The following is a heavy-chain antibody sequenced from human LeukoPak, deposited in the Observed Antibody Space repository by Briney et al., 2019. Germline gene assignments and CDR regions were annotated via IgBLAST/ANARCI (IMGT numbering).Heavy chain of an antibody. CDR2: ISAYNGNT. CDR1: GYTFTSYG. D-gene: IGHD3-16*01. CDR3: ARGITSDVAFDI. J-gene: IGHJ3*02. V-gene: IGHV1-18*01. Sequence: GASVKVSCKASGYTFTSYGISWVRQAPGQGLEWMGWISAYNGNTNYAQKLQGRVTMTTDTSASTAYMELSSLRSEDTAVYYCARGITSDVAFDIWGQGTMVTVSS.